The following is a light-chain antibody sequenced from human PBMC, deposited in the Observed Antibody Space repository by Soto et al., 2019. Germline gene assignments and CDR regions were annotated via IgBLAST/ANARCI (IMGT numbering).Light chain of an antibody. Sequence: ERVRTQSQSNLSVSPGERAPLFCRASQTVSNKLAWYQQKPGQAPRLIIYGASTRATGIPARFSGSGSGTDFTLTISCLQSEDFAIYYCQQYNKLPQFGGGAMEDIK. CDR3: QQYNKLPQ. V-gene: IGKV3-15*01. CDR1: QTVSNK. CDR2: GAS. J-gene: IGKJ4*02.